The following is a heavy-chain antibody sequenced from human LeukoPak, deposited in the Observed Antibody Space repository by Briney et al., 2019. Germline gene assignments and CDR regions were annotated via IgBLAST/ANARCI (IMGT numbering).Heavy chain of an antibody. D-gene: IGHD2-15*01. CDR2: IKSKTDGGTT. Sequence: GGSLRLSCAASGFTFSNAWMSWVRQAPGKGLEWVGRIKSKTDGGTTDYAAPVKGRFTISRDDSKNTLYLQMNSLKTEDTAVYYCTTDPSLGYHDAFDIWGQGTMVTVSS. J-gene: IGHJ3*02. CDR1: GFTFSNAW. V-gene: IGHV3-15*01. CDR3: TTDPSLGYHDAFDI.